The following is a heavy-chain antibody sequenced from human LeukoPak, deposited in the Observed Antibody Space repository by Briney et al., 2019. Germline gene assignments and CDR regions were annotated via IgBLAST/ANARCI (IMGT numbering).Heavy chain of an antibody. CDR3: ANGHSSSSYYYYGMDV. J-gene: IGHJ6*02. CDR2: ISYDGSNK. D-gene: IGHD6-6*01. Sequence: GGSLRLSCAASGFTFSSYGMHWVRQAPGKGLEWVAVISYDGSNKYYADSVKGRFTISRDNSKNTLYLQMNSLRAEDTAVYYCANGHSSSSYYYYGMDVWGQGTTVTVSS. CDR1: GFTFSSYG. V-gene: IGHV3-30*18.